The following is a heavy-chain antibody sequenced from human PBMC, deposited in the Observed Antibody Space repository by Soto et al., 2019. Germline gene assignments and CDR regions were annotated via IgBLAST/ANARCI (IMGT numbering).Heavy chain of an antibody. Sequence: PGGSLRLSCAASGFIFSNAWINWVRQAPGKGLEWVDRNKRKADGGTTDFAAPVKGRFAISRDDSMNMMYMQMSSLRTEDTAVYYCTTDPYVNTPIVRFDYWGRGTLVTDSS. CDR1: GFIFSNAW. CDR3: TTDPYVNTPIVRFDY. V-gene: IGHV3-15*07. D-gene: IGHD3-10*02. J-gene: IGHJ4*01. CDR2: NKRKADGGTT.